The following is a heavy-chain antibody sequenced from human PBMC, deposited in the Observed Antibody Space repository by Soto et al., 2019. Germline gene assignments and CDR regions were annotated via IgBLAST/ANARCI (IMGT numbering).Heavy chain of an antibody. CDR1: GFTFSSYE. J-gene: IGHJ4*02. CDR3: AKCSPRYSSGLKAYYFDH. CDR2: ISSSGSTI. D-gene: IGHD6-19*01. V-gene: IGHV3-48*03. Sequence: GGSLRLSCAASGFTFSSYEMNWVRQAPGKGLEWVSYISSSGSTIYYADSVKGRFTISRDNSKNTLYLQMNSLRAEDTAVYYCAKCSPRYSSGLKAYYFDHWGQGTLVTVSS.